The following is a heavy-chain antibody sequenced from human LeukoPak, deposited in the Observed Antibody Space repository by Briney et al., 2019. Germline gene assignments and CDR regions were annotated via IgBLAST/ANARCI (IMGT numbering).Heavy chain of an antibody. J-gene: IGHJ4*02. Sequence: GGSLRPSCAASGFTFSSYGMNWVRQAPGKELEWVSYISSSSTTIYYADSVKGRFTISRDNAKNSLYLQMNSLRDEDTAVYYCATRYCSVGICYLNYWGQGTLVTVSS. CDR3: ATRYCSVGICYLNY. CDR1: GFTFSSYG. D-gene: IGHD2-15*01. CDR2: ISSSSTTI. V-gene: IGHV3-48*02.